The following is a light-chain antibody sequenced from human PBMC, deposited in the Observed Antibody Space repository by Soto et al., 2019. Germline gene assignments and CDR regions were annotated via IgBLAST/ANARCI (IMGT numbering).Light chain of an antibody. Sequence: QSALTQPAFVSGSPGQSLPISCTGTNSDVGGYDYVSWYQQHPGKAPKLLIYDVTKRPSGVSNRFSGSKSGNTASLTISGLLTEDEADYYCSSFTGSTTWVFGGGTKVTVL. CDR2: DVT. CDR3: SSFTGSTTWV. CDR1: NSDVGGYDY. V-gene: IGLV2-14*03. J-gene: IGLJ3*02.